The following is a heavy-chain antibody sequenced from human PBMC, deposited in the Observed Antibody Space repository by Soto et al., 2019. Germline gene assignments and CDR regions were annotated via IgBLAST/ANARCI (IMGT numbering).Heavy chain of an antibody. D-gene: IGHD6-19*01. CDR1: GFTVSSNY. V-gene: IGHV3-53*01. CDR3: ASGSVAGTRYFDC. J-gene: IGHJ4*02. Sequence: PGGSLRLSCAASGFTVSSNYMSWVRQAPGKGLEWVSVIYSGGTTYHADSVKGRFTISRDNSKNTLYLQMNSLRSEDTAVYYCASGSVAGTRYFDCWGQGTLVTVSS. CDR2: IYSGGTT.